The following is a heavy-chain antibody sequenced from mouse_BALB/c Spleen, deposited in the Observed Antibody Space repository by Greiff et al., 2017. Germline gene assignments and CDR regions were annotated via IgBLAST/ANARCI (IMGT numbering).Heavy chain of an antibody. D-gene: IGHD6-1*01. V-gene: IGHV3-6*02. Sequence: EVKLMESGPGLVKPSQSLSLTCSVTGYSITSGYYWNWIRQFPGNKLEWMGYISYDGSNNYNPSLKNRISITRDTSKNQFFLKLNSVTTEDTATYYCARDLFGDAYWGQGTLVTVTA. J-gene: IGHJ3*01. CDR2: ISYDGSN. CDR3: ARDLFGDAY. CDR1: GYSITSGYY.